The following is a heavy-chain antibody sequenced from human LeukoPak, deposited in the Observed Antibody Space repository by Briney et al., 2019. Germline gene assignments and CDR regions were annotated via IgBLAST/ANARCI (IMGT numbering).Heavy chain of an antibody. CDR3: AKSPRAIVPAARDY. Sequence: GGSLRLSCAASGFTFSSYAMSWVRQAPGKGLEWVSTISGSGGSTYYADSVKGRFTISRDNSKNTLYLQMNSLRAEDTAVYYCAKSPRAIVPAARDYWGQGTLVTVSS. CDR1: GFTFSSYA. V-gene: IGHV3-23*01. J-gene: IGHJ4*02. D-gene: IGHD2-2*01. CDR2: ISGSGGST.